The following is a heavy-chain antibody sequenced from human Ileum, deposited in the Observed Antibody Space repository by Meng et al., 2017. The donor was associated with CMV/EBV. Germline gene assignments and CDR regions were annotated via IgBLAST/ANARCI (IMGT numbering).Heavy chain of an antibody. J-gene: IGHJ3*02. D-gene: IGHD6-6*01. V-gene: IGHV3-74*01. Sequence: GESLKISCAASGFTFSSYWMNWVRQVPGKGLVWVSGINGDGSTTSYMDSVQGRFTISRDNAKNTLFLQMNSLKDDDTAVYNCASLGSSSTSDIWGQGTMVTVSS. CDR1: GFTFSSYW. CDR3: ASLGSSSTSDI. CDR2: INGDGSTT.